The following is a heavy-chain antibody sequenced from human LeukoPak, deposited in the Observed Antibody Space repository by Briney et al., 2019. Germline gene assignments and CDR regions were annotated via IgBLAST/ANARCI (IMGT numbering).Heavy chain of an antibody. D-gene: IGHD6-19*01. CDR2: ISGTGGTT. CDR1: GFTFSTCA. CDR3: AKTRGEERWLLPVDY. V-gene: IGHV3-23*01. J-gene: IGHJ4*02. Sequence: PGGSLRLSCAASGFTFSTCAMTWVRQAQGKGLEWVSGISGTGGTTYYADSVKGRFTVSRDNSKNTLYLQMNSLRAEDTAVYYCAKTRGEERWLLPVDYWGQGTLVTVSS.